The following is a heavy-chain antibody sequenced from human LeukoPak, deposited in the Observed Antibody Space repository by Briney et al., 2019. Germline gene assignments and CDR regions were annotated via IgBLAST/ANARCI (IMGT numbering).Heavy chain of an antibody. CDR2: INAGNGNT. CDR1: GYTFTSYA. D-gene: IGHD4-11*01. CDR3: AREGLTTLYYYYGMDV. Sequence: ASVKVSCKASGYTFTSYAMHWVRQAPGQRLEWMGWINAGNGNTKYSQKFQGRVTITRDTSACTAYMELSSLRSEDTAVYYCAREGLTTLYYYYGMDVWGQGTTVTVSS. J-gene: IGHJ6*02. V-gene: IGHV1-3*01.